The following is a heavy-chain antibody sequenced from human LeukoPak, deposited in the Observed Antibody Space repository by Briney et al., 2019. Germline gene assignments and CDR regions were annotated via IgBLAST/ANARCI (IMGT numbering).Heavy chain of an antibody. CDR3: ATSYGDLDY. CDR1: GYTFTSYY. Sequence: VASVKVSCKAFGYTFTSYYMHWVRQAPGQGLEWMGIINLSVGSTSYAQKFQGRVTMTRDTSTSTVYMELSSLRSEDTAVYYCATSYGDLDYWGQGTLVTVSS. CDR2: INLSVGST. J-gene: IGHJ4*02. D-gene: IGHD4-17*01. V-gene: IGHV1-46*01.